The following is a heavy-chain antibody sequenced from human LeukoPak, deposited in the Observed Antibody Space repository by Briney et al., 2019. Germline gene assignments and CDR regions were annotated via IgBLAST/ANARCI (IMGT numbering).Heavy chain of an antibody. CDR1: GLTSSSYA. Sequence: GRSLRLSCAASGLTSSSYAMHWVRQAPGKGLEWVAVISYDGSNNYYADSVKGRFTISRVNSKNTLYLQMNSLRAEDTAVYYCARDSGDFSSGAFDIWGQGTMVTVSS. V-gene: IGHV3-30*04. CDR2: ISYDGSNN. D-gene: IGHD6-6*01. J-gene: IGHJ3*02. CDR3: ARDSGDFSSGAFDI.